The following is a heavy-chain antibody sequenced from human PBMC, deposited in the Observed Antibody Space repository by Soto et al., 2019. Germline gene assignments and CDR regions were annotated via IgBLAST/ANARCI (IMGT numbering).Heavy chain of an antibody. CDR2: INRSGST. Sequence: PSETLSLTCAVYGGSFSGYYWSWIRQPPGKGLEWIGEINRSGSTNYNPSLKSRVTISVDTSKNQLSLKLSSVTAADTAVYYCERALGSSWSGNWLDPWGQGTLVTVS. D-gene: IGHD6-13*01. J-gene: IGHJ5*02. CDR1: GGSFSGYY. V-gene: IGHV4-34*01. CDR3: ERALGSSWSGNWLDP.